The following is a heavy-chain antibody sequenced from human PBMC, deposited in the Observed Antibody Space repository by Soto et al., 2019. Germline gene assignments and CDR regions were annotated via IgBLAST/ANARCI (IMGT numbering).Heavy chain of an antibody. D-gene: IGHD3-16*01. CDR3: ARGRYDYASH. CDR2: INHSGST. V-gene: IGHV4-34*01. J-gene: IGHJ4*02. CDR1: GGSFSGYY. Sequence: PSETLSLTCAVYGGSFSGYYWSWIRQPPGKGLEWIGEINHSGSTNYNPSLKSRVTISVDTSKNQFSLKLSSVTAADTAVYYCARGRYDYASHWGQGTLVTVSS.